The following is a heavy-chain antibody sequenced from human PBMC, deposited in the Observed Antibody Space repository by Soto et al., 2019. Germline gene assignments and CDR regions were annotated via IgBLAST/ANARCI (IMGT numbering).Heavy chain of an antibody. CDR3: ARGGVGATNVLEY. D-gene: IGHD1-26*01. Sequence: SETLSLTCAVSGGSISSSNWWRWVRQPPVKGLEWIGEIYHSGSTNYNPSLKSRVTISVDKSKNQFSLKLSSVTAADTAVYYCARGGVGATNVLEYWGQGTMVTVSS. V-gene: IGHV4-4*02. CDR1: GGSISSSNW. J-gene: IGHJ4*02. CDR2: IYHSGST.